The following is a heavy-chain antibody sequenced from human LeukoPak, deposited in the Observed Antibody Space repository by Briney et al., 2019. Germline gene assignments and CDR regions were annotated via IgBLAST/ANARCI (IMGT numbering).Heavy chain of an antibody. J-gene: IGHJ4*02. CDR1: GGTFSSYA. CDR2: IIPIFGIA. V-gene: IGHV1-69*01. CDR3: ARDGNCSGGSCSGLLDY. Sequence: VASVNVSCKASGGTFSSYAISWVRQAPGQGLEGMGGIIPIFGIANCAQKFQGRVTITADESTSTAYMELSSLRSEDTAVYYCARDGNCSGGSCSGLLDYWGQGTLVTVSS. D-gene: IGHD2-15*01.